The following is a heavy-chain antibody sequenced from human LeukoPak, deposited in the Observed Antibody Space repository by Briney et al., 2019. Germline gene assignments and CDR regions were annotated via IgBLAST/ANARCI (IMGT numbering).Heavy chain of an antibody. CDR1: GYTFSNFD. CDR3: AREVGATNVYFDY. J-gene: IGHJ4*02. Sequence: SVKVSCKASGYTFSNFDLNWVRQATGQGLEWMGGIIPIFGTANYAQKFQGRVTITADESTSTAYMELSSLRSEDTAVYYCAREVGATNVYFDYWGQGTLVTVSS. V-gene: IGHV1-69*13. CDR2: IIPIFGTA. D-gene: IGHD1-26*01.